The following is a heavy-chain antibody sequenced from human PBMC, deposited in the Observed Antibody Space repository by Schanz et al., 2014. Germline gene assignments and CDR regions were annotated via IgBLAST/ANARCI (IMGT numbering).Heavy chain of an antibody. CDR3: ARGLIAAAGGAFDY. Sequence: EVQLLESGGGLVEPGGSLRLSCLASGFAFSSYGMNWLRQAPGKGLEWVSAINTGVNTYYADSVRGRFTMSRDNSKNTLYLQMNSLRAGDAAVYYCARGLIAAAGGAFDYWGQGTLXAVSS. D-gene: IGHD6-13*01. J-gene: IGHJ4*02. CDR2: INTGVNT. V-gene: IGHV3-23*01. CDR1: GFAFSSYG.